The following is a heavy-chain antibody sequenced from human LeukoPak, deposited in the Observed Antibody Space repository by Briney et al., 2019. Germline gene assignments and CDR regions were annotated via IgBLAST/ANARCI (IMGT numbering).Heavy chain of an antibody. J-gene: IGHJ4*02. Sequence: GGSLRLSCTTSGFTFGDYAMTWVRQAPGKGLEWVGFIRSKAYGGATEYAASVKGRFTISRDDSKSIAYLQMNSLKTEDTAVYYCARDTNYDFWSGYSIHWGQGTLVTVSS. D-gene: IGHD3-3*01. V-gene: IGHV3-49*04. CDR2: IRSKAYGGAT. CDR1: GFTFGDYA. CDR3: ARDTNYDFWSGYSIH.